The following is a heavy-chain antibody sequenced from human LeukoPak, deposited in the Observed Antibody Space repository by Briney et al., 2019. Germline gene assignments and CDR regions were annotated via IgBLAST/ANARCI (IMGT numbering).Heavy chain of an antibody. D-gene: IGHD3-10*01. CDR1: GGSISSGSYY. CDR3: ASWFGELLSDDAFDI. J-gene: IGHJ3*02. CDR2: INHSGST. Sequence: NPSETLSLTCTVSGGSISSGSYYWSWIRQPPGKGLEWIGEINHSGSTNYNPSLKSRVTISVDTSKNQFSLKLSSVTAADTAVYYCASWFGELLSDDAFDIWGQGTMVTVSS. V-gene: IGHV4-39*07.